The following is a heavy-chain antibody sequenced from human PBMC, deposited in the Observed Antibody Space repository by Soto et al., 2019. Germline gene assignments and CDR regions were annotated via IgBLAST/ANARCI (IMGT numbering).Heavy chain of an antibody. CDR2: ISYDGSNK. D-gene: IGHD3-3*01. CDR3: ANGRGDLLDY. Sequence: PGGSLRLSCAAPGFTFSSYAMRWVRQAPGKGLEWVAVISYDGSNKYYADSVKGRFTISRDNSKNTLYLQMNSLRAEDTAVYYCANGRGDLLDYWAQGTLVTVSS. CDR1: GFTFSSYA. V-gene: IGHV3-30-3*01. J-gene: IGHJ4*02.